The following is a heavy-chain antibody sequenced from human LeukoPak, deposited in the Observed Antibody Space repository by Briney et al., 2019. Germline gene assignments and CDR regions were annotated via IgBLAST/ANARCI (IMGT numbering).Heavy chain of an antibody. Sequence: PSETLSLTCIVSGVSISSSSYYWGWIRQPPGKGLEWNGSIYYSGSTYYNPSLKSRITISVDTSKNQFSLKLNSVTAADTGLYYCARLVDVGNYYDSSGYLTPFDYWGQGTLVIVSS. CDR2: IYYSGST. CDR3: ARLVDVGNYYDSSGYLTPFDY. CDR1: GVSISSSSYY. V-gene: IGHV4-39*01. J-gene: IGHJ4*02. D-gene: IGHD3-22*01.